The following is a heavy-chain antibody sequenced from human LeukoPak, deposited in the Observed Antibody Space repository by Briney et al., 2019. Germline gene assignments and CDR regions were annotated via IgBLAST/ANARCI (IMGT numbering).Heavy chain of an antibody. J-gene: IGHJ4*02. Sequence: PGGSLRLSCAASGFTFSSHVMNWVRQAPGKGLEWVSTVSGSGGSTYYAGSVKGRFTISRDNSKNTLYLQMNSLRAEDTAVYYCAKGVFAMAWAPADYWGQGALVTVSS. CDR2: VSGSGGST. D-gene: IGHD5-24*01. CDR3: AKGVFAMAWAPADY. V-gene: IGHV3-23*01. CDR1: GFTFSSHV.